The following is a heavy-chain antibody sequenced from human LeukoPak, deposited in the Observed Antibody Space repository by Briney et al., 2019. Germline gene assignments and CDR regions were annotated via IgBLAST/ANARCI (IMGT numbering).Heavy chain of an antibody. CDR2: VYFSGST. CDR3: ARGRDNYGSGDS. Sequence: SETLSLTCTVSGGSMSSYYWSWIRQPPGKGLEWIGYVYFSGSTNYNPSLRSRVTISIDSSKNQFSLRLSSVTAADTAVYYCARGRDNYGSGDSWGQGILVTVSS. CDR1: GGSMSSYY. V-gene: IGHV4-59*01. D-gene: IGHD3-10*01. J-gene: IGHJ4*02.